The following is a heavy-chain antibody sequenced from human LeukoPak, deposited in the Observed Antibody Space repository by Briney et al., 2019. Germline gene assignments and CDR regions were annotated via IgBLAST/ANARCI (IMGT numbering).Heavy chain of an antibody. Sequence: SETLSLTCAVYGGSFSGCYWSWIRQPPGKGLEWIGEINHSGSTNYNPSLKSRVTISVDTSKNQFSLKLSSVTAADTAVYYCARPSPPLVTWGQGTMVTVSS. CDR1: GGSFSGCY. CDR2: INHSGST. J-gene: IGHJ3*01. V-gene: IGHV4-34*01. CDR3: ARPSPPLVT. D-gene: IGHD2/OR15-2a*01.